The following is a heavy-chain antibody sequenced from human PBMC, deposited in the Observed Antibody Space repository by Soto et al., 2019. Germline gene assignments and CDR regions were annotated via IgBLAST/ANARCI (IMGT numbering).Heavy chain of an antibody. CDR2: TTXSTGKX. D-gene: IGHD6-19*01. Sequence: XSVKFSCKASGCTFTSYDIIWVRQATGQVLKWMGWTTXSTGKXDSAETLQGRXXMTRNNSXXKVYMELSRLSFEQTAVHYCARGRIIVDGGFDPWGQETLVTVSS. CDR1: GCTFTSYD. J-gene: IGHJ5*02. V-gene: IGHV1-8*01. CDR3: ARGRIIVDGGFDP.